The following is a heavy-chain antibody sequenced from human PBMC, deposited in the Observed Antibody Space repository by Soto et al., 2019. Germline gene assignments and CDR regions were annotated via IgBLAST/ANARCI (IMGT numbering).Heavy chain of an antibody. V-gene: IGHV1-69*13. CDR3: ATSRRVYYYDSSGYHNFDY. CDR2: IIPIFGTA. Sequence: SVKVSCKASGGTFSSYAISWVRQAPGQGLEWMGGIIPIFGTANYAQKFQGRVTITADESTSTAYMELSSLRSEDTAVYYCATSRRVYYYDSSGYHNFDYWGQGTLVTVSS. D-gene: IGHD3-22*01. J-gene: IGHJ4*02. CDR1: GGTFSSYA.